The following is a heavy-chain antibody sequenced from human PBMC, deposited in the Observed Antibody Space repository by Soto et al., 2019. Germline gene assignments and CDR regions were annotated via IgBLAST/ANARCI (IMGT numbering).Heavy chain of an antibody. CDR3: AAVMGSDYDYVWGSLSFDH. D-gene: IGHD3-16*01. Sequence: VQLLQSGGGLVQPGGSLRLSCEASGFIFATTAMGWVRQAPGKGLEWVSTKSGSGVRTYYADSVKGRFTISRGNSKNTLFLQMNSLRADDTAVYFCAAVMGSDYDYVWGSLSFDHWGQGALVTVST. CDR1: GFIFATTA. CDR2: KSGSGVRT. V-gene: IGHV3-23*01. J-gene: IGHJ4*02.